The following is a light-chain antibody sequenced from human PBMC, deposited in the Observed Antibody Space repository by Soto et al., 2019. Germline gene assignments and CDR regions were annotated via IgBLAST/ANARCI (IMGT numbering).Light chain of an antibody. CDR2: SAS. CDR3: LQYDRFPAT. V-gene: IGKV1-16*01. J-gene: IGKJ4*01. Sequence: DIPMTQSPSSLSASVGGRVTITCRASQAINNFLAWFQQKPGKAPKPLIYSASSLQDGVPSRFSGSGSGTHFTLTISSLQPADFATYFCLQYDRFPATFGGGTSVDIE. CDR1: QAINNF.